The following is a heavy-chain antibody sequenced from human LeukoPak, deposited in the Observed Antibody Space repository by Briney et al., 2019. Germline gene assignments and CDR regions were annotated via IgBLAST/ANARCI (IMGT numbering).Heavy chain of an antibody. V-gene: IGHV4-34*01. D-gene: IGHD3-10*01. CDR3: ARPGNYYRPRFDY. J-gene: IGHJ4*02. CDR1: GGSFSGYY. Sequence: SETLSLTCAVYGGSFSGYYWSWIRQPPGKGLEWIGEINHSGSTNYNPSLKSRVTISVDTSKNQFSLKLSSVTAADTAVYYCARPGNYYRPRFDYWGQGTLVTVSS. CDR2: INHSGST.